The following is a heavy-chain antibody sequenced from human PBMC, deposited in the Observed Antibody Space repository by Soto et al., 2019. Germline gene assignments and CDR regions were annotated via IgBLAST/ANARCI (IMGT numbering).Heavy chain of an antibody. J-gene: IGHJ4*02. V-gene: IGHV1-8*01. CDR2: MNPYSGNT. CDR3: ARGLGGGGLRPFDS. CDR1: GYTFNNYD. Sequence: GASVKVSCKASGYTFNNYDINWVRQATGQGLEWMGWMNPYSGNTGYAQKFQGRVTMTRQSSIITAYMELNNLKSEDTAVYYCARGLGGGGLRPFDSWGQGSLVTVSS. D-gene: IGHD2-21*01.